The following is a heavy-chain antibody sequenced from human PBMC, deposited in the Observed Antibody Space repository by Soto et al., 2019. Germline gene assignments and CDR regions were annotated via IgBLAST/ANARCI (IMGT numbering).Heavy chain of an antibody. CDR2: ISYDGSEK. CDR1: GFTFNTYG. D-gene: IGHD2-2*02. CDR3: AKSPNFYCSSPNCYKYYFDH. V-gene: IGHV3-30*18. J-gene: IGHJ4*02. Sequence: LRLSCAASGFTFNTYGMHWVRQAPGKGLEWVAVISYDGSEKYYVDSVKGRFTISKDNSKNTLYLQMNSLRPEDTAVYYCAKSPNFYCSSPNCYKYYFDHWGQGTRVTVSS.